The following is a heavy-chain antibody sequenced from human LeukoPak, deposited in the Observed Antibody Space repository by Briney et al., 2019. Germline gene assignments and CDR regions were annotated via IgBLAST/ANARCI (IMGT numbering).Heavy chain of an antibody. D-gene: IGHD3-22*01. CDR2: ISAYNGST. V-gene: IGHV1-18*01. J-gene: IGHJ4*02. CDR3: ARDHDSSGYYQNFDY. Sequence: ASVKVSCKASGYTFTSYGISWVRQAPGQGLEWMGWISAYNGSTNYAQKLQGRVTMTTDTSTSTAYMELRSLRSDDTAVYYCARDHDSSGYYQNFDYWGQGTLVTVSS. CDR1: GYTFTSYG.